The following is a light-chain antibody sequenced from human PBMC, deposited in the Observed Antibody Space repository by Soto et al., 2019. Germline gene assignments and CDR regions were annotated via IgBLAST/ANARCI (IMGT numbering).Light chain of an antibody. CDR3: LQRNH. Sequence: NEVTQSPSTLSVPQGERATLSCRASQSVSSNLAWYQQKPGQAPRLLIYGASTRATGIPARFSGSRSGTDFTRTISRLEPEDFGVYFCLQRNHFGQGTRLEIK. V-gene: IGKV3-15*01. CDR1: QSVSSN. J-gene: IGKJ5*01. CDR2: GAS.